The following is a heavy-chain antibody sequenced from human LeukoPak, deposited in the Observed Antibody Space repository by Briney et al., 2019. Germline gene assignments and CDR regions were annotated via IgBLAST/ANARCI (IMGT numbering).Heavy chain of an antibody. CDR1: GFTFSSYV. J-gene: IGHJ3*02. CDR2: ISSSSSTI. V-gene: IGHV3-48*01. Sequence: GRSLRLSCAASGFTFSSYVMHWVRQAPGKGLEWVSYISSSSSTIYYADSVKGRFTISRDNAKNSLYLQMNSLRAEDTAVYYCARDHHRRLYDSQARDTFDIWGQGTMVTVSS. D-gene: IGHD3-22*01. CDR3: ARDHHRRLYDSQARDTFDI.